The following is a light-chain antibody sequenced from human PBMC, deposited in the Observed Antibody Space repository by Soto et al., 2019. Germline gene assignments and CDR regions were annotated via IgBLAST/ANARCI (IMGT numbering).Light chain of an antibody. CDR3: QQYNNWWT. CDR1: QSVSSN. CDR2: GAS. Sequence: IVMPQSPDTLSVSPGVRATLSCRASQSVSSNLAWYQQKPGQAPRLLIYGASTRATGIPARFSGSGSGTEFTLTISSLQSEDFAVYYCQQYNNWWTFGQGTKVDIK. J-gene: IGKJ1*01. V-gene: IGKV3-15*01.